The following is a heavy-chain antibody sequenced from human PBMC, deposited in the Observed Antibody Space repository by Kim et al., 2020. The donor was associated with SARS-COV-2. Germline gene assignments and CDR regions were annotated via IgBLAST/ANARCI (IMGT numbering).Heavy chain of an antibody. CDR3: ARDGLLWFGEFTYFDY. CDR2: ISSSSSTI. D-gene: IGHD3-10*01. J-gene: IGHJ4*02. Sequence: GGSLRLSCAASGFTFSSYSMNWVRQAPGKGLEWVSYISSSSSTIYYADSVKGRFTISRDNAKNSLYLQMNSLRDEDTAVYYCARDGLLWFGEFTYFDYWGQGTLVTVSS. V-gene: IGHV3-48*02. CDR1: GFTFSSYS.